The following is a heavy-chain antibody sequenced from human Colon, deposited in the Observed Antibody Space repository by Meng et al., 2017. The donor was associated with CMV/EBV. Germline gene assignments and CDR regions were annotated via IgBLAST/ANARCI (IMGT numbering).Heavy chain of an antibody. Sequence: GGSLRLSCAASGFSVTNNYFTWVRQAPGKGLERVAVSYYGGNTYYADSVKGRFTISRDNSKNSLYLQMDRLRAEDTAVYYCARETAVTTFFDSWGQGMLVTVSS. CDR3: ARETAVTTFFDS. J-gene: IGHJ4*02. CDR2: SYYGGNT. CDR1: GFSVTNNY. D-gene: IGHD4-11*01. V-gene: IGHV3-66*02.